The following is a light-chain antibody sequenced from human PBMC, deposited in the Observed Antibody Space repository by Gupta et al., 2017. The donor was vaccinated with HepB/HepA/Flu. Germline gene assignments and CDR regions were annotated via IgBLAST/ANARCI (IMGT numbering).Light chain of an antibody. CDR1: KCRVHRNGNNY. Sequence: DVVFTQSPLSLLFTPGAPALRSCRSSKCRVHRNGNNYLDWYLQKPGQAPQLLIYAGSNRACGVPDRFSGSGSGTDFTLKISKVEAEDVGVYYCKQAVQTFWTFGQGTKVEIK. CDR3: KQAVQTFWT. J-gene: IGKJ1*01. V-gene: IGKV2-28*01. CDR2: AGS.